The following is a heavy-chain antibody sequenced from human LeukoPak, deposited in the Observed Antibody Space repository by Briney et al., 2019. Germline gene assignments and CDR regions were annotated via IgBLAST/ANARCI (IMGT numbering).Heavy chain of an antibody. J-gene: IGHJ5*02. Sequence: WVRQAPGKGLEFVGCLYFSGSTYYNPSLNGRVTISVDTSKNQFSLNLYSMTAADTALYFCARHRSHHGWFDPWGQGTLVTVSS. CDR3: ARHRSHHGWFDP. D-gene: IGHD2-8*01. V-gene: IGHV4-39*01. CDR2: LYFSGST.